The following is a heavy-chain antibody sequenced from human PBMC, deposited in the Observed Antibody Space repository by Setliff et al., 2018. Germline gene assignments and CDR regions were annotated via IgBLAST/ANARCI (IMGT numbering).Heavy chain of an antibody. CDR1: GGTFSDYH. CDR2: INHRGST. J-gene: IGHJ4*02. CDR3: ARGRNIAARLLDS. V-gene: IGHV4-34*01. Sequence: SETLSLTCAAYGGTFSDYHWTWIRQSPEKGLEWIGEINHRGSTNHNPSLKSRVTISIDTSRDQSSLKLISMIAADTAVYYCARGRNIAARLLDSWGQGTLVTVSS. D-gene: IGHD6-6*01.